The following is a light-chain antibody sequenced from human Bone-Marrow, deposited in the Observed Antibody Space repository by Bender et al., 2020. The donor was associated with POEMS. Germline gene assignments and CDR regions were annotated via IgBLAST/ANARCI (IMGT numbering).Light chain of an antibody. CDR3: ATWDDRLNGFV. Sequence: QSLLAQPPSVSGTPGQRVTISCSGSDSNLGRHTATWYQHVPGAAPKLLMHSNNQRPLGVPDRFSGSKSGASASLAISGLQSEDDGDYYCATWDDRLNGFVFGSGTKVTVL. CDR2: SNN. V-gene: IGLV1-44*01. CDR1: DSNLGRHT. J-gene: IGLJ1*01.